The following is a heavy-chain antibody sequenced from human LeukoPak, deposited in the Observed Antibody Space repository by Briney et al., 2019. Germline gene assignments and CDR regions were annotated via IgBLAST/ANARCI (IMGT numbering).Heavy chain of an antibody. CDR3: ARGNYYTSGSYYTNYYFGLDV. CDR2: IYYSGST. J-gene: IGHJ6*02. D-gene: IGHD3-10*01. Sequence: TSETLSLTCTVSSGSIINYYWTWIRQPPGKGLEWIGYIYYSGSTNYNPSLKSRVSISVDRSKNQFSLKLSSVTAADTAVYYCARGNYYTSGSYYTNYYFGLDVWGQGTTVTVSS. CDR1: SGSIINYY. V-gene: IGHV4-59*01.